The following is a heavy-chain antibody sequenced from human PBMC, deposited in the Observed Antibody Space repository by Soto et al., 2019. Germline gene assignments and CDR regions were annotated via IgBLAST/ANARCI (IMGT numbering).Heavy chain of an antibody. CDR1: GGSISSSNW. Sequence: PSETLSLTCAVSGGSISSSNWWSWVRQPPGKGLEWIGEIYHSGSTNYNPSLKSRVTISVDKSKNQFSLKLSSVTAADTAVYYCARVGYGDYVSDWFDPWGQGTLVTVSS. V-gene: IGHV4-4*02. CDR3: ARVGYGDYVSDWFDP. D-gene: IGHD4-17*01. CDR2: IYHSGST. J-gene: IGHJ5*02.